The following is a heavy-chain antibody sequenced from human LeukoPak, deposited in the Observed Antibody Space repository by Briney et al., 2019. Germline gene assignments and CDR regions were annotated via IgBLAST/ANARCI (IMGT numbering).Heavy chain of an antibody. V-gene: IGHV3-23*01. CDR2: ISGSGRGGRT. D-gene: IGHD2-15*01. CDR3: AKSGLNRFDY. Sequence: GGSLRLSCAASGFTFSSYAMSWVRRAPGKGLEWVSGISGSGRGGRTYYADSVKGRFTISRDNSKNTLYLQMNSLRVEDTAVYYCAKSGLNRFDYWGQGTLVTVSS. CDR1: GFTFSSYA. J-gene: IGHJ4*02.